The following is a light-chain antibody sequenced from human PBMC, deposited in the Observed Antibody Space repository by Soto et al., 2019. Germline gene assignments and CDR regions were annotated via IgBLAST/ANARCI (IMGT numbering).Light chain of an antibody. Sequence: EIVMTQAPGTVSVFPGETVTLSCRASQSVSGYLDWFHQKPGQAPRLVLLRIFTRAIGVPARFSGSGSETEFTLTISGLQSEDSGVYYCLQHYSWPWTFGHGTKVDIK. J-gene: IGKJ1*01. CDR3: LQHYSWPWT. CDR1: QSVSGY. CDR2: RIF. V-gene: IGKV3-15*01.